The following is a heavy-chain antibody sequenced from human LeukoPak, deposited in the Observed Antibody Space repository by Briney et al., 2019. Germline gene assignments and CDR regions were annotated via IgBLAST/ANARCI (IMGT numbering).Heavy chain of an antibody. CDR2: INHSGST. V-gene: IGHV4-34*01. CDR1: GGSFSGYY. J-gene: IGHJ4*02. CDR3: ARERGYGASIDY. Sequence: SETLSLTCAVYGGSFSGYYWSWIRQPPGKGLEWIGEINHSGSTNYNPSLKSRVTISVDTSKDQFSLKLSPVTAADTAVYYCARERGYGASIDYWGQGTLVTVSA. D-gene: IGHD5-18*01.